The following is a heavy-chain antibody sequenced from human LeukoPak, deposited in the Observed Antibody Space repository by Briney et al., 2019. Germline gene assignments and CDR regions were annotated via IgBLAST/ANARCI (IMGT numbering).Heavy chain of an antibody. CDR3: AREDTYYYYYGMDV. J-gene: IGHJ6*02. V-gene: IGHV4-34*01. Sequence: PSETLFLTCAVYGGSFSGYYWSWIRQPPGKGLEWIGEINHSGSTNYNASLKSRVTISVDTSKNQFSLQLSTVTAADTAVYYSAREDTYYYYYGMDVWGQGTTVTVSS. CDR2: INHSGST. CDR1: GGSFSGYY.